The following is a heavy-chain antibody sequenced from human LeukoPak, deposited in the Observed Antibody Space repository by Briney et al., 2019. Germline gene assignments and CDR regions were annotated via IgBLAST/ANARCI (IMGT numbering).Heavy chain of an antibody. CDR3: ARGFGYYYDRNGYYYFHY. CDR2: IYYSGRT. CDR1: GDSISTSNSY. J-gene: IGHJ4*02. Sequence: SETLSLTCTVSGDSISTSNSYWGWIRQPPGKGLEWIGSIYYSGRTYYNPSLKGRVTISVDTSKNQFSLKLSSVTAADTAVYYCARGFGYYYDRNGYYYFHYWGQGTLVTVSS. D-gene: IGHD3-22*01. V-gene: IGHV4-39*07.